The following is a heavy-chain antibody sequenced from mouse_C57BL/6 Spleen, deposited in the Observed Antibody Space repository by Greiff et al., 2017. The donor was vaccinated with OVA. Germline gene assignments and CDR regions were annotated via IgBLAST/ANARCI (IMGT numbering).Heavy chain of an antibody. J-gene: IGHJ4*01. Sequence: QVQLQQSGPELVKPGASVKISCKASGYAFSSSWMNWVKQRPGKGLEWIGRFYPGDGDTNYNGKFKGKATLTADKSSSTAYMQLSSLTSEDSAVYFCARDSLYAMDYWGQGTSVTVSS. CDR2: FYPGDGDT. CDR3: ARDSLYAMDY. V-gene: IGHV1-82*01. CDR1: GYAFSSSW. D-gene: IGHD6-2*01.